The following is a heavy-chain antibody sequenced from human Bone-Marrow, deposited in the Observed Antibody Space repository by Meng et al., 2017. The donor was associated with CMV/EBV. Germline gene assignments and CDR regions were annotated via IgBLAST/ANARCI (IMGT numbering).Heavy chain of an antibody. D-gene: IGHD1-14*01. Sequence: GESLKISCAASGFTFSSYAMHWVRQAPGKGLEWVAVISYDGSNKYYADSVKGRFTISRDNSKNTLYLQMNSLRAEDTAVYYCARDNGMYGMDVWGQGTTVTSP. V-gene: IGHV3-30*04. CDR3: ARDNGMYGMDV. CDR2: ISYDGSNK. J-gene: IGHJ6*02. CDR1: GFTFSSYA.